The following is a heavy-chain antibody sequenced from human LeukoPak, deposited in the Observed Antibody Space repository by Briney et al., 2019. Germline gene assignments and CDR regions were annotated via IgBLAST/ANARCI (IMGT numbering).Heavy chain of an antibody. CDR3: ARSNGFGMDV. CDR1: GFTFSFNS. J-gene: IGHJ6*02. Sequence: GGSLRLSYAASGFTFSFNSMHWVRQGPGKGLVWVSRIKRDGSGTTYADSVKGRVTISRDNAKNTLYLQMNSLRAEDTAVYYCARSNGFGMDVWGQGTTVTVSS. V-gene: IGHV3-74*01. D-gene: IGHD2-8*01. CDR2: IKRDGSGT.